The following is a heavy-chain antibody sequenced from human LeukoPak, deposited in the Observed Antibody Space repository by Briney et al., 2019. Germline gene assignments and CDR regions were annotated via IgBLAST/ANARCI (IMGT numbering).Heavy chain of an antibody. D-gene: IGHD3-3*01. CDR3: ARPRTQCDFEGYFDY. Sequence: ASVKVSCKASGGTFSSYAISWVRQAPGQGLEWMGGIIPIFGTANYAQKFQGRVTITTDESTSTAYMELSSLRSEDTAVYYCARPRTQCDFEGYFDYWGQGTLVTVSS. J-gene: IGHJ4*02. CDR2: IIPIFGTA. CDR1: GGTFSSYA. V-gene: IGHV1-69*05.